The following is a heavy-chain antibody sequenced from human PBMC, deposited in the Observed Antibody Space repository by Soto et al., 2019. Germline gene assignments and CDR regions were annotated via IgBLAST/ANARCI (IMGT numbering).Heavy chain of an antibody. CDR2: IYHSGST. CDR3: ARETTEWYFDL. V-gene: IGHV4-4*02. D-gene: IGHD4-17*01. J-gene: IGHJ2*01. Sequence: TSETLSLTCAVSGGSVSSSNLWSWVRQPPGKGLEWIGEIYHSGSTNYNPSLKSRVTISVDKSKNQFSLKLSSVTAADTAVYYCARETTEWYFDLWGRGTLVTVSS. CDR1: GGSVSSSNL.